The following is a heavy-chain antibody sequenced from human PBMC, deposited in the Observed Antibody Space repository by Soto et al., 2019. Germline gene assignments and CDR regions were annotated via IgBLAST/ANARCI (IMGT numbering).Heavy chain of an antibody. CDR1: GGSFSGYY. CDR2: INHSGST. Sequence: SETLSLTCAVYGGSFSGYYWSWIRQPPGKGLEWIGEINHSGSTNYNPSLKSRVTISVDTSKNQFSQKLSSVTAADTAVYYCARAPWGNSSGYYRYYYGMDVWGQGTTVTAP. CDR3: ARAPWGNSSGYYRYYYGMDV. J-gene: IGHJ6*02. D-gene: IGHD3-22*01. V-gene: IGHV4-34*01.